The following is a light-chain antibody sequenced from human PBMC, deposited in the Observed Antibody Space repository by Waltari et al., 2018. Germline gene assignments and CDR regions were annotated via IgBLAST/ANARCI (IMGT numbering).Light chain of an antibody. CDR3: QQYESYPLT. CDR1: QSIGGG. Sequence: DIQMTQSPSTLSASVGDRVTITCRASQSIGGGLAWYQQKPGKAPNLLIFKASYLESGVSSRFSGSGSGTDFTLTISRLQPADFATYYCQQYESYPLTFGQGTKLEI. CDR2: KAS. V-gene: IGKV1-5*03. J-gene: IGKJ2*01.